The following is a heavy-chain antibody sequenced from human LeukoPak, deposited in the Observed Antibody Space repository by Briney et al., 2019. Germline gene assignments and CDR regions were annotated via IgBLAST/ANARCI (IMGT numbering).Heavy chain of an antibody. CDR2: INPNSGGT. CDR1: GYTFTGYY. J-gene: IGHJ4*02. V-gene: IGHV1-2*02. Sequence: ASVKVSCKASGYTFTGYYMHWVRQAPGQGLEWMGWINPNSGGTNYAQKFQGRVTMTRDMSISTAYMELSRLRSDDTAVYYCARSPNWNYVLDYWGQGTLVTVSS. D-gene: IGHD1-7*01. CDR3: ARSPNWNYVLDY.